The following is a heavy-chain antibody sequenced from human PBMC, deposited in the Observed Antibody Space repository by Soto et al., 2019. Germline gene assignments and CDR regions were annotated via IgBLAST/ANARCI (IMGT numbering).Heavy chain of an antibody. CDR1: GGSISDYQ. V-gene: IGHV4-59*01. CDR3: AGMRGLGEISPYLDY. Sequence: QVQLQESGPGLVKPSETLSLTCSISGGSISDYQWNWIRQPPGKGLEWIGYIYYSGRTNYNPSLKSRLTISLDTSTRQYSLRLRSVTAADTAVYYWAGMRGLGEISPYLDYWGQGALVTVSS. CDR2: IYYSGRT. D-gene: IGHD3-16*01. J-gene: IGHJ4*02.